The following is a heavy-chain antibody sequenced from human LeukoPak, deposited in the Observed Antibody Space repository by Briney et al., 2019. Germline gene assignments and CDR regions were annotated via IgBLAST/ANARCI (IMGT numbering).Heavy chain of an antibody. J-gene: IGHJ4*02. Sequence: GASVKVSCKASGYTFTGNYIHWVRQAPGQGLAWMGWVNPNSGGTNNAQKFQGRVTMTRDTSINTAHMELSRLTSDDTAVYYCARVATIEGLDRNPFDYWGQGTLVSVSS. CDR2: VNPNSGGT. CDR1: GYTFTGNY. CDR3: ARVATIEGLDRNPFDY. D-gene: IGHD5-24*01. V-gene: IGHV1-2*02.